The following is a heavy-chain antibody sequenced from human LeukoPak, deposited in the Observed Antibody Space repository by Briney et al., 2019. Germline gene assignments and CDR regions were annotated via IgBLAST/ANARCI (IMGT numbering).Heavy chain of an antibody. CDR3: ARAITIFGVVTLFDAFDI. V-gene: IGHV1-2*02. CDR1: GYTFTGYY. CDR2: INPNSGGT. J-gene: IGHJ3*02. D-gene: IGHD3-3*01. Sequence: ASVKVSCKASGYTFTGYYMHWVRQAPGQGLEWMGWINPNSGGTNYAQKFQVRGTMTRDTSISTAYMELSRLRSDDTAVYYCARAITIFGVVTLFDAFDIWGQGTMVTVSS.